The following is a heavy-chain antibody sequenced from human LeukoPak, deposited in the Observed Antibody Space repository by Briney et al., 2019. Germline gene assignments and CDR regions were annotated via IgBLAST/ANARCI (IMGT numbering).Heavy chain of an antibody. Sequence: ASVKVSCKTYGSTFTWFLIHWVRQAPGQGLEWVGTINPRGDITSYAQRFQGRVTLTEDTSTSTFYMELSSLTSDDTTVYFCARPAYCDGTNCGYWLDPWGPGTLVTVSS. CDR2: INPRGDIT. V-gene: IGHV1-46*01. CDR1: GSTFTWFL. D-gene: IGHD2-21*01. J-gene: IGHJ5*02. CDR3: ARPAYCDGTNCGYWLDP.